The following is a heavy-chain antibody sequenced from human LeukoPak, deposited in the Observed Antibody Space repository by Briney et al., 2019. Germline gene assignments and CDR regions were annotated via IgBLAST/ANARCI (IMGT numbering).Heavy chain of an antibody. V-gene: IGHV1-69*01. Sequence: ASVKVSCKASGGTFSSYAISWVRQAPGQGLEWMGGIIPIFGTANYAQKFQGRVTITADESTSTAYMELSSLRSEDTAVYYCARDAYCGGDCYLSVWFDPWGQGTLVTASS. CDR1: GGTFSSYA. CDR3: ARDAYCGGDCYLSVWFDP. CDR2: IIPIFGTA. D-gene: IGHD2-21*02. J-gene: IGHJ5*02.